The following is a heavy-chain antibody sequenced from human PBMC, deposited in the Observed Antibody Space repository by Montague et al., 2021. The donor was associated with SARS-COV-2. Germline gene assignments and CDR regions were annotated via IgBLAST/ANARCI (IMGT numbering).Heavy chain of an antibody. CDR2: IYTSGST. CDR3: ARVGVGTMVRGVIPAYYYDGMDV. Sequence: NLSLTCTVSGGSISSGSYYWSWIRQPAGKGLEWIGRIYTSGSTNYNPSLKSRVTISVDTSKNQFSLKLSSVTAADTAVYYCARVGVGTMVRGVIPAYYYDGMDVWGQGTTVTVSS. J-gene: IGHJ6*02. V-gene: IGHV4-61*02. CDR1: GGSISSGSYY. D-gene: IGHD3-10*01.